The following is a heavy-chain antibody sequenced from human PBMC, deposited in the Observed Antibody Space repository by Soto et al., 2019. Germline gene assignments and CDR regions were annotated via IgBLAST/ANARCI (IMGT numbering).Heavy chain of an antibody. V-gene: IGHV4-31*03. J-gene: IGHJ2*01. D-gene: IGHD6-13*01. Sequence: SETLSLTCTVSGGSISSGGYYWSWIRQHPGKGLEWIGYIYYSGSTYYNPSLKGRVTISVDTSKNQFSLKLSSVTAADTAVYYCAIVFVAVGSFRHWYFDLSGRGTLVTVSS. CDR1: GGSISSGGYY. CDR3: AIVFVAVGSFRHWYFDL. CDR2: IYYSGST.